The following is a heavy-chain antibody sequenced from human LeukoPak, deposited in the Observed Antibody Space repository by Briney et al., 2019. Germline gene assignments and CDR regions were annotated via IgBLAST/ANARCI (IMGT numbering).Heavy chain of an antibody. Sequence: SETLSLTCSVSGGAIISYYWSWIRQPAGKRPEWIGRIYPTGNTDYNPSLKTRVTMSTDLSKKQFSLRLRSVTAADTAVYYCARLKFYDSTGYSPGYYMDVWGKGTAVTVSS. D-gene: IGHD3-22*01. V-gene: IGHV4-4*07. CDR3: ARLKFYDSTGYSPGYYMDV. J-gene: IGHJ6*03. CDR1: GGAIISYY. CDR2: IYPTGNT.